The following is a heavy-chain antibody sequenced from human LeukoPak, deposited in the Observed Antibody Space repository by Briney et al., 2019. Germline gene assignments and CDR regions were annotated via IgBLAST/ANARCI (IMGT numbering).Heavy chain of an antibody. CDR1: GFTFSSYS. J-gene: IGHJ6*02. CDR2: ISSSSSTI. Sequence: GGSLRLSFAASGFTFSSYSMNWVRQAPGKGLEWVSYISSSSSTIYYADSVKGRFTISRDNAKNSLYLQMNSLRAEDTAVYYCARGREYYYYGMDVWGQGTTVTVSS. V-gene: IGHV3-48*04. CDR3: ARGREYYYYGMDV.